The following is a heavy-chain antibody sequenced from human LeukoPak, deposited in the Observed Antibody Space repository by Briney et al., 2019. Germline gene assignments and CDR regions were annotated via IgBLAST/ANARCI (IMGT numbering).Heavy chain of an antibody. CDR1: GYTFTSYG. CDR3: ARSLYDSSGSTESFDY. D-gene: IGHD3-22*01. V-gene: IGHV1-18*01. Sequence: GAPVKPCCKASGYTFTSYGISWVRQAPGQGLEWMGWISAYNGNTNYAQKHQGRVTMTTDTSTSTAYMELRSLRSDDTAVYYCARSLYDSSGSTESFDYWGHGNLVTVSS. CDR2: ISAYNGNT. J-gene: IGHJ4*01.